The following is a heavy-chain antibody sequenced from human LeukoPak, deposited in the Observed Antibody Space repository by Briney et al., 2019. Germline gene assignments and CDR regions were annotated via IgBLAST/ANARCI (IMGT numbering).Heavy chain of an antibody. D-gene: IGHD3-22*01. Sequence: GGSLRLSCAASGFTFSSYGMHWVRQAPGKGLEWVAAISYDGSNKFYADSVKGRFTISRDNSKNTLYLQMNSLRAEDTAVYYCASLYYYDSSGYYYFDYWGQGTLVTVSS. CDR3: ASLYYYDSSGYYYFDY. V-gene: IGHV3-30*03. J-gene: IGHJ4*02. CDR1: GFTFSSYG. CDR2: ISYDGSNK.